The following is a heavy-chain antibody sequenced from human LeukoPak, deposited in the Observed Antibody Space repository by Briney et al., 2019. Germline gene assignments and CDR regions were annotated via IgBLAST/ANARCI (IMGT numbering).Heavy chain of an antibody. CDR2: ISYDGSNK. CDR3: ARDWADIVVVVAATGGFDY. V-gene: IGHV3-30*04. J-gene: IGHJ4*02. D-gene: IGHD2-15*01. Sequence: GGSLRLSCAASGFTFSSYAMHWVRQAPGKGLEWVAVISYDGSNKYYADSVKGRFTISRDNSKNTLYQQMNSLRAEDTAVYYCARDWADIVVVVAATGGFDYWGQGTLVTVSS. CDR1: GFTFSSYA.